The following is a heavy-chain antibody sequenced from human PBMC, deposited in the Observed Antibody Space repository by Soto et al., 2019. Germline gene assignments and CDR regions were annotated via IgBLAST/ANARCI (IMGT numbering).Heavy chain of an antibody. J-gene: IGHJ5*02. CDR1: GFTFSDFN. D-gene: IGHD3-3*02. CDR2: ISSSGRST. Sequence: PGGSLRLSCAASGFTFSDFNMNWVRQAPGKGLEWISYISSSGRSTYYADSVKGRFTISRDNANNSLFLQMNSLVDEDSAVYYCAKETFFFESRTSYPAQRPRWFDHWGPGTLVTVSS. CDR3: AKETFFFESRTSYPAQRPRWFDH. V-gene: IGHV3-48*02.